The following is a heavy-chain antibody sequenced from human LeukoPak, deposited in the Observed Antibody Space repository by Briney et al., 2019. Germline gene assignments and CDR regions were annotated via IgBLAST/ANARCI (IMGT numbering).Heavy chain of an antibody. V-gene: IGHV4-59*01. Sequence: SETLSLTCTVSGGSISSYYWSWIRQPPGKGLEWIGYIYYSGSTNYNPSLKGRVTISVDTSKNQFSLKLSSVTAADTAVYYCARESSGWYDQYFQHWGQGTLVTVSS. D-gene: IGHD6-19*01. J-gene: IGHJ1*01. CDR3: ARESSGWYDQYFQH. CDR2: IYYSGST. CDR1: GGSISSYY.